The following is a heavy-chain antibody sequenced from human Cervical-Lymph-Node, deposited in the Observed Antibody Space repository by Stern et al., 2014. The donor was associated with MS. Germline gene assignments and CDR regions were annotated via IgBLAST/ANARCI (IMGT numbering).Heavy chain of an antibody. D-gene: IGHD5-12*01. V-gene: IGHV4-39*01. CDR1: GGSISRSTYY. Sequence: VQLEESGPGLVKPSETLSLTCSVSGGSISRSTYYWGWIRQPPGKGLEWIGSIYYSGTTYYNPSLTSRVTIDTSPTQFPLLLTSVTAADTAVYYCARHDGWLPHYWSQGTLVTVSS. CDR3: ARHDGWLPHY. J-gene: IGHJ4*02. CDR2: IYYSGTT.